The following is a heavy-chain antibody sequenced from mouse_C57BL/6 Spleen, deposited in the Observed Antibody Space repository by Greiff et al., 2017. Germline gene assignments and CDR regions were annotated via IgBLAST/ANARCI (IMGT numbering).Heavy chain of an antibody. CDR2: INPNNGGT. J-gene: IGHJ3*01. V-gene: IGHV1-22*01. CDR3: ARDGNSAWFAY. CDR1: GYTFTDYN. D-gene: IGHD2-1*01. Sequence: VQLQQSGPELVKPGASVKMSCKASGYTFTDYNMHWVKQSHGKSLEWIGYINPNNGGTSYNQKFKGKATLTVNKSSSTAYMERRSLTSEDSAVYYCARDGNSAWFAYWGQGTLVTVSA.